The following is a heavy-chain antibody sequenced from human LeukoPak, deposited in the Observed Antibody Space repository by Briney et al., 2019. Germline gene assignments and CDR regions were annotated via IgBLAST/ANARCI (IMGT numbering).Heavy chain of an antibody. CDR3: ARNGTNNYFDY. J-gene: IGHJ4*02. CDR1: GFSISSGYY. V-gene: IGHV4-38-2*01. Sequence: SETLSLTCAVSGFSISSGYYWGWIRQPPGKGLEWIGSIYHSGSTHYNPSPKSRVTISVDTSKNQFSLKLSSVTAADTAVYYCARNGTNNYFDYWGQGTLVTVSS. CDR2: IYHSGST. D-gene: IGHD2-2*01.